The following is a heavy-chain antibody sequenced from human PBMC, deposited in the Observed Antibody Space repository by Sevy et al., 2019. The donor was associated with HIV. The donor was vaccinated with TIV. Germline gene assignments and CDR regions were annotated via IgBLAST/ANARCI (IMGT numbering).Heavy chain of an antibody. CDR3: ARDRGTDIVVVPAADYYYGMDV. CDR2: ISSSSSYI. CDR1: GFTFSSYS. Sequence: GGSLRLSCAASGFTFSSYSMNWVRQAPGKGLEWVSSISSSSSYIYYADSVKGRFTISRDNAKNSLYLQMNSLRAEDTAAYYCARDRGTDIVVVPAADYYYGMDVWGQGTTVTVSS. J-gene: IGHJ6*02. D-gene: IGHD2-2*01. V-gene: IGHV3-21*01.